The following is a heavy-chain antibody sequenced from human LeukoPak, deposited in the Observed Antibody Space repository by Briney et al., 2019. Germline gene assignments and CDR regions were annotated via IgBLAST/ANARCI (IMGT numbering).Heavy chain of an antibody. V-gene: IGHV3-48*04. Sequence: PGGSLRLSCAVSGFTFNTHSMKWVRQAPGKGLEWIAYISRGIGTIHYADSVKGRFTVSRDNTKRSLYLEMNSLRVEDTAVYYCVRWAREADIWGQGIQVIVSS. J-gene: IGHJ4*02. CDR2: ISRGIGTI. CDR3: VRWAREADI. D-gene: IGHD2-2*01. CDR1: GFTFNTHS.